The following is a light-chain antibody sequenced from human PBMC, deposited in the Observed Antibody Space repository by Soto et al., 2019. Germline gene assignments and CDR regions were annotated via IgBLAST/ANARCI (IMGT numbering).Light chain of an antibody. CDR2: DVS. J-gene: IGKJ5*01. Sequence: DVVVTQTPLSLFVTPGQQASLSCHSSQSLLYSDGKTYLYWYLQRPGQPQQLLIYDVSNRFSGVPDRFSGSGSGTDFTLKISRVEAEEVGVYYCMQRTHVPITVGQGTRLANK. CDR1: QSLLYSDGKTY. V-gene: IGKV2D-29*01. CDR3: MQRTHVPIT.